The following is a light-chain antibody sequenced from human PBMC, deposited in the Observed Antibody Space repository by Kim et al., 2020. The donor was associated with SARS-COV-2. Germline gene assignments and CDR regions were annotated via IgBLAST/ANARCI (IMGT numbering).Light chain of an antibody. Sequence: QSIPISSTGSSHDVGGYNYVSWYQPHPCNSPKLLIYDVNTRPSGVSNRLSGSKSGNTASLTISGLQAEDEADYYCSSYTRSTTSYVFGTGTKVTVL. CDR3: SSYTRSTTSYV. V-gene: IGLV2-14*03. J-gene: IGLJ1*01. CDR1: SHDVGGYNY. CDR2: DVN.